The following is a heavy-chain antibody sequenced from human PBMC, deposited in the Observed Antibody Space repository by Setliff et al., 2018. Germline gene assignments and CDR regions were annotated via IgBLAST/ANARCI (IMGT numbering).Heavy chain of an antibody. CDR3: ARMSGFQYIDV. J-gene: IGHJ6*03. CDR2: IYYSGSA. V-gene: IGHV4-59*08. Sequence: SETLSLTCTVSGGSISNYYWSWIRQPPGKGLEWIGYIYYSGSAKYNPSLKSRVTISVDTSKNQFSLSLTSVTAEDTAVYYCARMSGFQYIDVWDKGTTVTVSS. CDR1: GGSISNYY. D-gene: IGHD3-3*01.